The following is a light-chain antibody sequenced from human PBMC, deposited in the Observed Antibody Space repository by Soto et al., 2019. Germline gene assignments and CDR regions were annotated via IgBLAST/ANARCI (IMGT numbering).Light chain of an antibody. J-gene: IGLJ2*01. CDR3: LLSYGNVVL. CDR1: TGAVTSGHY. Sequence: QAVVTQEPSLTVSPGGTVTLTCGSSTGAVTSGHYPYWFQQKPGQAPTTLIYDTDNKHSWTPARFSGSLLGGKGALTLSGARPEDEAVYYCLLSYGNVVLFGGGTKVTVL. CDR2: DTD. V-gene: IGLV7-46*01.